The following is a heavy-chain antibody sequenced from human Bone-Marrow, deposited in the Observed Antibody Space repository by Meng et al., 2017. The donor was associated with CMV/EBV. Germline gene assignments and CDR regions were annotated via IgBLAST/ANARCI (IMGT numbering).Heavy chain of an antibody. V-gene: IGHV1-2*02. D-gene: IGHD6-19*01. CDR3: ARRLVREYYFDY. CDR1: GYTLTGYY. J-gene: IGHJ4*02. CDR2: INPNSGGT. Sequence: ASVKVSCKASGYTLTGYYMHWVRQAPGQGLEWMGWINPNSGGTNYAQKFQGRVTMTRDTSISTAYMELSRLRSDDTAVYYCARRLVREYYFDYWGQGTLVTVSS.